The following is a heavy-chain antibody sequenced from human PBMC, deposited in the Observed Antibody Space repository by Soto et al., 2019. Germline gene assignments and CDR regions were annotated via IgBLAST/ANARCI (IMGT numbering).Heavy chain of an antibody. D-gene: IGHD2-15*01. V-gene: IGHV4-39*01. CDR1: GGSISSSSYY. Sequence: SETLSLTCTVSGGSISSSSYYWGWIRQPPGKGLEWIGSIYYSGSTYYNPSLKSRVTISVDTSKNQFSLKLSSVTAADTAVYYCARTNPRILVLPCYFDYWGQGTLVTVSS. J-gene: IGHJ4*02. CDR2: IYYSGST. CDR3: ARTNPRILVLPCYFDY.